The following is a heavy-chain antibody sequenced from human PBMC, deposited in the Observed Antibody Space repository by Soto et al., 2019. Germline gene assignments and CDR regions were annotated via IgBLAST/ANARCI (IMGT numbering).Heavy chain of an antibody. Sequence: QVQLVESGGGVVQPGRSLRLSCASSGFTFSSYGMHWVRQAPGKGLEWVAVISYDGSNKYYADSVKGRFTISRDNSKNTLYLQMNSLRAEDTAVYYCAKDGWRGGGYSDYWGQGTLVTVSS. CDR2: ISYDGSNK. D-gene: IGHD2-15*01. CDR3: AKDGWRGGGYSDY. CDR1: GFTFSSYG. J-gene: IGHJ4*02. V-gene: IGHV3-30*18.